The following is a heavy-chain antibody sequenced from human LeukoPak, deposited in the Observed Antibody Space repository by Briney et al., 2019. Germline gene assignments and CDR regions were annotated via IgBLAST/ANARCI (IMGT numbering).Heavy chain of an antibody. Sequence: GGSLRLSCAASGFTFSSYAVSWVRQAPGKGLEWVSAISGSGGSTYYADSVKGRFTISRDNSKNTLYLQMNSLRAEDTAVYYCAKPLRDGGSYYFDYWGQGTLVTVSS. V-gene: IGHV3-23*01. CDR3: AKPLRDGGSYYFDY. CDR2: ISGSGGST. D-gene: IGHD5-24*01. CDR1: GFTFSSYA. J-gene: IGHJ4*02.